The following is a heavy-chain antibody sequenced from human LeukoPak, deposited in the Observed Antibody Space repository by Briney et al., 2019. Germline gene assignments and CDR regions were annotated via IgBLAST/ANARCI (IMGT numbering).Heavy chain of an antibody. CDR2: ISWNSGSI. CDR1: GFTFDDYA. J-gene: IGHJ6*02. V-gene: IGHV3-9*01. Sequence: GGSLRLSCAASGFTFDDYAMHWVRQAPGKGLEWVSGISWNSGSIGYADSVKGRFTISRDNAKNSLYLQMNSLRAEDTALYYCAKEVASPYYYYGMDVWGQGTTVTVSS. CDR3: AKEVASPYYYYGMDV. D-gene: IGHD5-12*01.